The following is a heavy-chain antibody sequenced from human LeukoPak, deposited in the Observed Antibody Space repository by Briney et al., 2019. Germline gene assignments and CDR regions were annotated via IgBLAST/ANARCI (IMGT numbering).Heavy chain of an antibody. V-gene: IGHV3-23*01. Sequence: SGGSLRLSCAASGFTFSSYAMSWVRQAPGKGLEWVSAISGSGGSTYYADSVKGRFTISRDNSKNTLYLQMNSLRADDTAVYYCAKDRQWLGVFDYWGQGTLVTVSS. J-gene: IGHJ4*02. CDR2: ISGSGGST. CDR3: AKDRQWLGVFDY. D-gene: IGHD6-19*01. CDR1: GFTFSSYA.